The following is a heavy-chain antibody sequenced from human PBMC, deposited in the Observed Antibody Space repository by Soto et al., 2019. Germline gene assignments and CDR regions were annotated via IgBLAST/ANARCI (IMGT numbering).Heavy chain of an antibody. J-gene: IGHJ3*02. D-gene: IGHD1-1*01. CDR1: GYTFTSYG. CDR3: ARDAEHRGDAYDI. V-gene: IGHV1-18*01. Sequence: VQLVQSGAEVKKPGASVKVSCKASGYTFTSYGISWVRQAPGQGRDYMGWISAYNGNPNYAQKLQGRVTMTTDTSTSTAYMELRSLRSDDTAVYYCARDAEHRGDAYDIWGQGTMVTVSS. CDR2: ISAYNGNP.